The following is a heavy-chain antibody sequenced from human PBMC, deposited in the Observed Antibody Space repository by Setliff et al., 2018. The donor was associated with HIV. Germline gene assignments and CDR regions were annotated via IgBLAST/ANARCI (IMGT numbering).Heavy chain of an antibody. D-gene: IGHD3-22*01. CDR2: IYTSGST. J-gene: IGHJ6*02. CDR1: GGSISTGSYY. Sequence: SETLSLTCTVSGGSISTGSYYWSWVRQPAGRGLEWIGRIYTSGSTNYNPSLKSRVTMSVDTSKNQFSLKLSSVTTADTAVYYCARSRTSSGYYGVTGYGMDVWGQGTTVTVSS. V-gene: IGHV4-61*02. CDR3: ARSRTSSGYYGVTGYGMDV.